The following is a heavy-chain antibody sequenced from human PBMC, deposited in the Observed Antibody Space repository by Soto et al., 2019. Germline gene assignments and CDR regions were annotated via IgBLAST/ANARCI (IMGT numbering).Heavy chain of an antibody. CDR2: IGGGGGGT. D-gene: IGHD3-22*01. V-gene: IGHV3-23*01. J-gene: IGHJ4*02. CDR3: AKDARGSGWLSDY. CDR1: GFTFSIYA. Sequence: EVQLLESGGGLVHPGGSLRLSCAASGFTFSIYAMSWVRQAPGKGLEWVSTIGGGGGGTSYAGFVRGRFTISRDDSRNTLYLQMNSLRAEDTAVYYCAKDARGSGWLSDYWGRGTLVTVSS.